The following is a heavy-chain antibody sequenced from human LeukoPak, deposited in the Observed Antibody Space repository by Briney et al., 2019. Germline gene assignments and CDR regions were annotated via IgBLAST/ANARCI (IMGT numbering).Heavy chain of an antibody. J-gene: IGHJ4*02. CDR2: IYYSGST. CDR3: ARDPFDY. Sequence: PSETLSLTCTVSGGSISSYYWSWIRQPPGKGLEWIGYIYYSGSTNYNPSLKSRVTISVDTSKNQFSLKLSSVTAADTAVYYCARDPFDYWGQGTLVTVSS. CDR1: GGSISSYY. V-gene: IGHV4-59*08.